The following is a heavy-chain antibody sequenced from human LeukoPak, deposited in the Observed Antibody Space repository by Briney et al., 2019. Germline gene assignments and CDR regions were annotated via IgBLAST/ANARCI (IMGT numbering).Heavy chain of an antibody. D-gene: IGHD3-16*01. V-gene: IGHV3-30*18. CDR1: GFILSNYV. J-gene: IGHJ4*02. CDR3: AKDGGFVRTIDY. CDR2: VASDGTNE. Sequence: GGSLRLSCAASGFILSNYVTYWVRQAPGKGLEWVALVASDGTNESYADSVKGRFTISRDDFKNTLYLQVNSLRPEDTAVYYCAKDGGFVRTIDYWGQGILVTVSS.